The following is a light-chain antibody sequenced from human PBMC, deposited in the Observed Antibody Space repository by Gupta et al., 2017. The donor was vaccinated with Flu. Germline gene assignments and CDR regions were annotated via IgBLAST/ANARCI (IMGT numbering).Light chain of an antibody. V-gene: IGLV6-57*01. J-gene: IGLJ2*01. Sequence: SGSSANNYVQRYQQRPGSPPIDVIYEDDQRHSGVPCRFSASIDRSSNTATLTITGLQTEDEAAYYCQSSDSSLRVAFGGGTKLTVL. CDR2: EDD. CDR3: QSSDSSLRVA. CDR1: SGSSANNY.